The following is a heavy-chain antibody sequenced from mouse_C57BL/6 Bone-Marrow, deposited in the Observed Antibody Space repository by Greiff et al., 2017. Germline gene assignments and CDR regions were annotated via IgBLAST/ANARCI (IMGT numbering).Heavy chain of an antibody. V-gene: IGHV1-15*01. CDR1: GYTFTDYE. CDR3: TRTTRDYFDY. D-gene: IGHD1-1*01. CDR2: IDPETGGT. J-gene: IGHJ2*01. Sequence: VQLQQSGAELVRPGASVTLSCKASGYTFTDYEMHWVKQTPVHGLEWIGAIDPETGGTAYNQKFKGKAILTADKSSSTAYMELRSLTSEDSAVYYCTRTTRDYFDYWGQGTTLTVSS.